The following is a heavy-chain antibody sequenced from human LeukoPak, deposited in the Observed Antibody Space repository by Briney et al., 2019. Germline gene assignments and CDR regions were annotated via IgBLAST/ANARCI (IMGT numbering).Heavy chain of an antibody. CDR1: GGSLSSSSYY. Sequence: PSETLSLTCAVSGGSLSSSSYYWAWIRQPPGKGLEWIGRIYYSESTYYNPSLKSRVTISVDTSKNQFSMKLSRVTAADTAMYYCARDRGSYFFDYWGQGTLVTVSS. CDR2: IYYSEST. CDR3: ARDRGSYFFDY. J-gene: IGHJ4*02. D-gene: IGHD1-26*01. V-gene: IGHV4-39*07.